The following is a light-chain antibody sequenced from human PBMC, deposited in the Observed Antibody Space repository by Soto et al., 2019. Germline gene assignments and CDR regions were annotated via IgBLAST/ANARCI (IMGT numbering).Light chain of an antibody. Sequence: EIVLTQAQATLSLSPGERATLSCGASQSVSRNYLAWFQQKPGLAPRLLIYDASSSATGIPDRFSGSGSGTDFTLTISRLEPEDFAVYYCQQYAFAPRAFGQGTRLEIK. CDR3: QQYAFAPRA. V-gene: IGKV3D-20*01. CDR1: QSVSRNY. J-gene: IGKJ5*01. CDR2: DAS.